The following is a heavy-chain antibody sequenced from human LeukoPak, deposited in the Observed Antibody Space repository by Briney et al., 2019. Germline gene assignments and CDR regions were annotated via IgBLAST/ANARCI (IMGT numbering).Heavy chain of an antibody. CDR1: GGSISSYY. CDR3: AKFHDYGGNFDY. D-gene: IGHD4-23*01. Sequence: PSETLSLTCTVSGGSISSYYWSWIRQPPGKGLEWIGYIYYSGSTNYNPSLKSRVTISVDTSKNQFSLKLSSVTAADTAVYYCAKFHDYGGNFDYWGQGTLVTVSS. J-gene: IGHJ4*02. V-gene: IGHV4-59*01. CDR2: IYYSGST.